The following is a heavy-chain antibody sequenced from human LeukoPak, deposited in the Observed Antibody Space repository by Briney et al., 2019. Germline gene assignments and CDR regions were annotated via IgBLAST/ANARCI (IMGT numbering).Heavy chain of an antibody. J-gene: IGHJ3*02. Sequence: GGSLRLSCAASGFRFSDCGMHWVRQAPGKGLEWVTFIRYDGSNKHSADSVKGRFTISRDNSRNTLYLQMNSLRPEDTAVYYCAKDLGYNWNFDALDIWGQGTMVTVSA. D-gene: IGHD1-1*01. V-gene: IGHV3-30*02. CDR3: AKDLGYNWNFDALDI. CDR1: GFRFSDCG. CDR2: IRYDGSNK.